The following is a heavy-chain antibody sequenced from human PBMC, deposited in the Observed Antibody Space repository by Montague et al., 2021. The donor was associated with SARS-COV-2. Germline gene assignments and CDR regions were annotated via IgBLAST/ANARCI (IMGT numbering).Heavy chain of an antibody. D-gene: IGHD1-1*01. CDR1: GGSITVSRYD. Sequence: SETLSLTCTVSGGSITVSRYDWGWIRQPPGKGLGWIGSVHYTGTTSYNASLKSRLTISVDTSENQFSLKMTPVTASDTAVYYCARHRANAGSFDIWGQGTMVTVSS. CDR2: VHYTGTT. V-gene: IGHV4-39*01. J-gene: IGHJ3*02. CDR3: ARHRANAGSFDI.